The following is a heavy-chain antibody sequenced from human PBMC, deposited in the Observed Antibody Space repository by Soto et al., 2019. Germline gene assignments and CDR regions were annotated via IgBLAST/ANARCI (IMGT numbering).Heavy chain of an antibody. CDR2: TYYRSKWYN. Sequence: PSQTLSLTCAISGDSVSSDTAACNWIRQSPSRGLEWLGRTYYRSKWYNDYAVSVKSRITLNPDTSKNQFSLQLNSLTPEDTAVYYCARAKEYTSSSGMDVWGQGITVTVS. CDR3: ARAKEYTSSSGMDV. J-gene: IGHJ6*02. CDR1: GDSVSSDTAA. D-gene: IGHD6-6*01. V-gene: IGHV6-1*01.